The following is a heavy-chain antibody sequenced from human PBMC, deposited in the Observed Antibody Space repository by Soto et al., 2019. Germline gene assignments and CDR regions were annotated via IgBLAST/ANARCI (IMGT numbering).Heavy chain of an antibody. D-gene: IGHD1-26*01. J-gene: IGHJ5*02. V-gene: IGHV6-1*01. CDR3: ARAYSGGFST. Sequence: SQTLSLTCAISGDSISSNSATCNWIRQSPSRGLEWLGRTYYRSKWDIDYALSVKSRITINPDTSKNQFSLQLNSVTPEDTAVYYCARAYSGGFSTWGQGTLVTVSS. CDR2: TYYRSKWDI. CDR1: GDSISSNSAT.